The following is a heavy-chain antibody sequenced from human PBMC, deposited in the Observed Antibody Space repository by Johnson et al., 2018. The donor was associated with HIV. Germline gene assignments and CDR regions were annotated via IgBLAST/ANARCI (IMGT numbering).Heavy chain of an antibody. CDR1: GFTLSDYY. D-gene: IGHD3-22*01. V-gene: IGHV3-11*01. CDR2: ISSRDSTI. J-gene: IGHJ3*02. CDR3: ASHYYDSSGYYFDAFDI. Sequence: EQLVESGGGLVQPGGSLRLSCAASGFTLSDYYMSWVRQAPGKGLEWVSYISSRDSTIYYADSVKGRFTISRDNAKNSLYLQMNSLRAEDTAVYYCASHYYDSSGYYFDAFDIWGQGTMVTVSS.